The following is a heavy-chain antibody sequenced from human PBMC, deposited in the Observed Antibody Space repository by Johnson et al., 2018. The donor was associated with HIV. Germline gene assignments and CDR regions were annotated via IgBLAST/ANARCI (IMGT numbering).Heavy chain of an antibody. CDR3: ARDQIAAAGAFDI. D-gene: IGHD6-13*01. V-gene: IGHV3-66*01. CDR2: IYSVGST. J-gene: IGHJ3*02. Sequence: VQLVESGGGLIQPGGSLRLSCAASGFTVSSNYMSWVRQAPGKGLEWVAVIYSVGSTYYADSVKGRFTISRDNSKNTRYLQMNSLRAEDTAVYYCARDQIAAAGAFDIWGQGTMVTVSS. CDR1: GFTVSSNY.